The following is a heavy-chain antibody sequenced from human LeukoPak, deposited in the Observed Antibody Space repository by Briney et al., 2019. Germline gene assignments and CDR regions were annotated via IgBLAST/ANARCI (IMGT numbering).Heavy chain of an antibody. Sequence: SETLSLTCTVSGGSISSSNYYWVWIRQPPGKGLEWIGSIYYSGSTYYNPSLKSRVTISVDTSKNQFSVKMSSVTAADTAVYYCARDGGRGYSYGHLDWGQGTLVAVSS. D-gene: IGHD5-18*01. CDR3: ARDGGRGYSYGHLD. J-gene: IGHJ4*02. CDR2: IYYSGST. CDR1: GGSISSSNYY. V-gene: IGHV4-39*02.